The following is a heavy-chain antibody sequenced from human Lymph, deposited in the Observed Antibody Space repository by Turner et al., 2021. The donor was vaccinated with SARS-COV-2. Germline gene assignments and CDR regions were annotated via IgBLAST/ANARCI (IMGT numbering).Heavy chain of an antibody. CDR2: IHYSGST. CDR3: ARHGFSGWYGGGMDV. V-gene: IGHV4-59*08. D-gene: IGHD6-19*01. CDR1: GGSISSYY. J-gene: IGHJ6*02. Sequence: QVQLQESGPGLVRPSETLSLTCTVSGGSISSYYWSWIRQPPGKGLEWIGYIHYSGSTNYNLSLKSRVTISVDTSKNQFSLKLSSVNAADTAVYYCARHGFSGWYGGGMDVWGQGTTVTVSS.